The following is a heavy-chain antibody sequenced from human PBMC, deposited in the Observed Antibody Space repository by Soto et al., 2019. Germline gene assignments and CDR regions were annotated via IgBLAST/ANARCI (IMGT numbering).Heavy chain of an antibody. D-gene: IGHD3-22*01. CDR3: AGDPDSHYNDSHASSYP. J-gene: IGHJ5*02. CDR1: GGTFSTYT. CDR2: IIPIIGII. V-gene: IGHV1-69*08. Sequence: QVQLVQSGAEVKKPGSSVKVSCKASGGTFSTYTITWVRQAPGQGLEWMGRIIPIIGIINYAQKFQGRVTFPADKFTGTAYMELTRLRSDDTAVYYCAGDPDSHYNDSHASSYPWGQGTLVTVSS.